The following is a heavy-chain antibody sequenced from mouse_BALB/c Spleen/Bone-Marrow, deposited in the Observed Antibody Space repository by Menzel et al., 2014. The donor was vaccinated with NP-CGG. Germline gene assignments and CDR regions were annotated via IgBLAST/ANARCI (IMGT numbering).Heavy chain of an antibody. CDR2: IWAGGNT. Sequence: VMLVESGPGLVAPSQSLSITCTVSGFSLTSYGLHWVRQPPGKGLEWLGVIWAGGNTNYNSALMSRLNINKDSSKSQVFLKMNSLQSDDTAMYYCARDTYSGNPYALDYWGQGTSVTVSS. J-gene: IGHJ4*01. CDR1: GFSLTSYG. CDR3: ARDTYSGNPYALDY. V-gene: IGHV2-9*02. D-gene: IGHD2-10*01.